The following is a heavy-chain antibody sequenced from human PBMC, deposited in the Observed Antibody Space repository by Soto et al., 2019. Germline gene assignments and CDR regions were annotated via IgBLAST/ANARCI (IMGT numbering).Heavy chain of an antibody. V-gene: IGHV1-3*01. CDR1: GYTFTDSA. CDR3: ARDRGYTYGYWGWFDP. D-gene: IGHD5-18*01. J-gene: IGHJ5*02. CDR2: INAGNGDT. Sequence: ASVKVSCKASGYTFTDSAIHWVRQAPGQRLEWMGWINAGNGDTKYSQKFQGRVTITRDTSANTAYMELSSLTSEDTAEYYCARDRGYTYGYWGWFDPWGQGTLVTVSS.